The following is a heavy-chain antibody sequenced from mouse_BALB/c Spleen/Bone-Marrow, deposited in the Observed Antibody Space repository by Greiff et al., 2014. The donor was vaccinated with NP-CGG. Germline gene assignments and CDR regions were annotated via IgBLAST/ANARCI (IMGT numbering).Heavy chain of an antibody. CDR2: ISSGGSYT. V-gene: IGHV5-6*01. CDR3: AFTTKANCLAY. Sequence: EVQVVESGGDLVKPGGSLKLSCAASGFTFSSYGMSWVRQTPDKRLEWVATISSGGSYTYYPDSVKGRFTISRDNAKNTLYLQMSSLKSEDTAMDYCAFTTKANCLAYWGQGTTLTVSS. D-gene: IGHD1-1*01. J-gene: IGHJ2*01. CDR1: GFTFSSYG.